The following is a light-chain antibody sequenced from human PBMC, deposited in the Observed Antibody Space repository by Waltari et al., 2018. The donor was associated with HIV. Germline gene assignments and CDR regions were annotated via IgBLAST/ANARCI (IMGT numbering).Light chain of an antibody. CDR2: EVS. Sequence: QSALTQPPSVSGSPGQSVTISCTGTSSDVGTYNRVSGYQQPPGTAPKPVIYEVSNRPSGVPDRFSGSKSGNTASLTISGLQAEDEADYYCSSFTTSSTLIFGGGTRLTVL. CDR1: SSDVGTYNR. V-gene: IGLV2-18*02. J-gene: IGLJ2*01. CDR3: SSFTTSSTLI.